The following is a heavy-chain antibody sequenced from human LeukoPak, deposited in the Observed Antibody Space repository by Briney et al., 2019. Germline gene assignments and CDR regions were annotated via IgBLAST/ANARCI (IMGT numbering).Heavy chain of an antibody. CDR2: INHSGST. V-gene: IGHV4-34*01. J-gene: IGHJ6*03. D-gene: IGHD3-10*01. CDR3: ARGVEGRFGEYYYYMDV. Sequence: SETLSLTCAVYGGSFSGYYWSWIRQPPGKELEWIGEINHSGSTNYNPSLKSRVTISVDTSKNQFSLKLSSVTAADTAVYYCARGVEGRFGEYYYYMDVWGKGTTVTVSS. CDR1: GGSFSGYY.